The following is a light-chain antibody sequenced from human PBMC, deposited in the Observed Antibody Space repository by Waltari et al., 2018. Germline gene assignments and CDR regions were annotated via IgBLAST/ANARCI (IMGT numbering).Light chain of an antibody. Sequence: AIRITQSPSSFSASTGDRVTLTCRASQGISSYLAWYQQQPGKAPKLLIYAASTLQSGVPSRFSGSGSGTDFTLTISCLQSEDFATYYCQQYYSYPLTFGGGTKVEIK. J-gene: IGKJ4*01. CDR2: AAS. CDR1: QGISSY. V-gene: IGKV1-8*01. CDR3: QQYYSYPLT.